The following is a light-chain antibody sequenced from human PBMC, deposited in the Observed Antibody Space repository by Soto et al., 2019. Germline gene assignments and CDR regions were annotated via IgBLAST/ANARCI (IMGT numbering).Light chain of an antibody. CDR2: GAS. CDR3: QQYDSSPKT. CDR1: QSVSSSY. J-gene: IGKJ1*01. Sequence: EIVLTQSPGTLSLSPGERATLSCRASQSVSSSYLAWYQQKPGQAPRLLIYGASSRATGIPDRFSGSGSGKDFTLTISRLEPEDFAVYYWQQYDSSPKTFGRGTKVEIK. V-gene: IGKV3-20*01.